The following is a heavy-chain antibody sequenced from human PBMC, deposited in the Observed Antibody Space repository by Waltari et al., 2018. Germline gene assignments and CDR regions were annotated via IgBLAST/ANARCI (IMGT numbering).Heavy chain of an antibody. V-gene: IGHV4-34*01. Sequence: QVQLQQWGAGLLKPSETLSLTCAVYGGSFSGYYWSWIRQPPGKGLGWIGEISHSGTPNYNPSPQRRVTISLDTSKNQFSLKLSSGTAADTAVYYCARQEIIVEVTGDGFDIWGQGTMVTVSS. D-gene: IGHD2-21*02. CDR2: ISHSGTP. CDR1: GGSFSGYY. J-gene: IGHJ3*02. CDR3: ARQEIIVEVTGDGFDI.